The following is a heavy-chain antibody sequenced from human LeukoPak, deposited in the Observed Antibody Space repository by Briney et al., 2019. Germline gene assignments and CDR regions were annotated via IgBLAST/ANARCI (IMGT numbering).Heavy chain of an antibody. V-gene: IGHV3-23*01. D-gene: IGHD6-19*01. CDR2: ISGSGGST. Sequence: PGGSLRLSCAASGFTFSSYEMSWVRQAPGKGLEWVSAISGSGGSTYYADSVKGRFTISRDNSKNTLYLQMNSLRAEDTAVYYCAKDRRHWGSSGWYAVGAFDIWGQGTMVTVSS. CDR1: GFTFSSYE. CDR3: AKDRRHWGSSGWYAVGAFDI. J-gene: IGHJ3*02.